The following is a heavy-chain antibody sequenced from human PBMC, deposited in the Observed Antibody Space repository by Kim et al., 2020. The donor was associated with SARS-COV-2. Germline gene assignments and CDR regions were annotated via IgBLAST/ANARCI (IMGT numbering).Heavy chain of an antibody. Sequence: ADLEKGRFTSSSDNAKNTLYLQMNSLRADDTAVYYCARRTLMGSYYYFDHWGQGTLGTVSS. J-gene: IGHJ4*02. CDR3: ARRTLMGSYYYFDH. V-gene: IGHV3-74*01. D-gene: IGHD1-26*01.